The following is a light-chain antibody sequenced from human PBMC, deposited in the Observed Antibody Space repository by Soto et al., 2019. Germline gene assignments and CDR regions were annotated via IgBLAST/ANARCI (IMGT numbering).Light chain of an antibody. Sequence: QSALAHPASVSLSPGQSITISCTGTSSDIGGYDYVSWYQQRPGKAPKLMIYEVRYRPSGVSNRFSGSKSGNTASLTISGLQAEDEADYYCCSYTRTSNHYFFGSGTKVTVL. J-gene: IGLJ1*01. V-gene: IGLV2-14*01. CDR1: SSDIGGYDY. CDR2: EVR. CDR3: CSYTRTSNHYF.